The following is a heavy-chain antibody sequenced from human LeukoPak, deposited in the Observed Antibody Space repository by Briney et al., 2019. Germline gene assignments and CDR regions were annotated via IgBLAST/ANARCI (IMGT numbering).Heavy chain of an antibody. CDR1: GFTFSSYA. V-gene: IGHV3-30-3*01. CDR3: AAGKPSGDYIDY. Sequence: GGSLRLSCAASGFTFSSYAMHWVRQAPGKGLEWVAVISYDGSNKYYADSVKGRFTISRDNSKNTLYLQMNSLRAEDTAVYYCAAGKPSGDYIDYWGQGTLVTVSS. D-gene: IGHD4-17*01. J-gene: IGHJ4*02. CDR2: ISYDGSNK.